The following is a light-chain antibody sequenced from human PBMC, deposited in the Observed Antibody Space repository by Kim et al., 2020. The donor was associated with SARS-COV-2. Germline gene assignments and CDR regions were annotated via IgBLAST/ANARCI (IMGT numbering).Light chain of an antibody. V-gene: IGKV3-20*01. CDR3: HQYGSSPRT. J-gene: IGKJ2*01. CDR2: DAS. CDR1: QTVSSSY. Sequence: WSPGEKAPLSCTASQTVSSSYLAWYQHKPGQAPRLLIFDASSRAAGIPDRFSGSGSGTDFTLTVSRLEPEDFAVYYCHQYGSSPRTFGQGTKLEI.